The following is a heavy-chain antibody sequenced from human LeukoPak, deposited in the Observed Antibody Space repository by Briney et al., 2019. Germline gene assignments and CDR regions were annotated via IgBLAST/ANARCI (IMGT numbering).Heavy chain of an antibody. J-gene: IGHJ4*02. V-gene: IGHV3-33*08. Sequence: GGSLRLSCAAFGFTFSNYVINWVRQAPGKGLEWVAVIWHDGRNKYYVDSVKGRFTISRDNSKNTLYLQMNSLRAEDTAVYYCARIMNDFWSGYYPLALNYWGQGTPVTVSS. D-gene: IGHD3-3*01. CDR3: ARIMNDFWSGYYPLALNY. CDR2: IWHDGRNK. CDR1: GFTFSNYV.